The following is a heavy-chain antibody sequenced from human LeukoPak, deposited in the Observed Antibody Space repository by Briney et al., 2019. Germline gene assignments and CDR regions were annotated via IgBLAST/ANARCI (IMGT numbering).Heavy chain of an antibody. Sequence: SETLSLTCTDPGGSFINYYCNWIRQTPGKGLEWIGYISYSGSTNYNPSLKSRVTISVDTSKHQFSLKLSSMTAADTAVYYCARVTAARAPLGYWGQGTLVTVSS. CDR1: GGSFINYY. CDR3: ARVTAARAPLGY. CDR2: ISYSGST. V-gene: IGHV4-59*12. J-gene: IGHJ4*02. D-gene: IGHD6-6*01.